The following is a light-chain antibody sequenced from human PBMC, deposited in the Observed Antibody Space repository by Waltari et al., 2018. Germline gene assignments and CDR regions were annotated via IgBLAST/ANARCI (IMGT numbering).Light chain of an antibody. V-gene: IGLV3-25*03. CDR2: KDR. CDR3: LSPETRGSWV. CDR1: ALPKKY. J-gene: IGLJ2*01. Sequence: SYELTQSPSVSLSPGQTARITCSGDALPKKYAYWYQKKPGQAPVLIIFKDRERPSGIPERFSGSTSGTTFTLTITGVQAEDEADYYCLSPETRGSWVFGGGTKLTVL.